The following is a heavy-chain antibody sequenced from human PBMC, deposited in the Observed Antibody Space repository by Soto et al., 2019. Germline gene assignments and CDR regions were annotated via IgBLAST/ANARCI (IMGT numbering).Heavy chain of an antibody. CDR2: INSDGSST. CDR1: GFTFSSYW. Sequence: GGSLRLSCAASGFTFSSYWMNWVRQAPGKGLVWVSLINSDGSSTGYADSVKGRFTISRDNAKNTLYLQMNSLRAEDTAVYYCARGSIVGTTIYYYGMDVWGQGTTVTVSS. D-gene: IGHD1-26*01. CDR3: ARGSIVGTTIYYYGMDV. V-gene: IGHV3-74*01. J-gene: IGHJ6*02.